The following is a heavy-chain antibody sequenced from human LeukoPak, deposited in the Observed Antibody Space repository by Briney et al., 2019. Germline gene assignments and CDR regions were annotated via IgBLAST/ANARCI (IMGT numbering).Heavy chain of an antibody. Sequence: ASVKVSCKASGYTFTSYGISWVRQAPGQGLEWMGWISAYNGNTNYAQKLQGRVTMTTDTSTSTAYMELRSLRSDDTAVYYCARDPESPYCSGGSCYFPDYWGQGTLVTVSS. CDR3: ARDPESPYCSGGSCYFPDY. V-gene: IGHV1-18*01. CDR1: GYTFTSYG. CDR2: ISAYNGNT. D-gene: IGHD2-15*01. J-gene: IGHJ4*02.